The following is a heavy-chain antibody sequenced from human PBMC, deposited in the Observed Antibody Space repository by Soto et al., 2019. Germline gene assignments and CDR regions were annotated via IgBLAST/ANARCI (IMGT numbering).Heavy chain of an antibody. J-gene: IGHJ4*02. Sequence: SVKVSCKTSGGTFSSYAISWVRQAPGQGLEWMGGIIPIFGTANYAQKFQGRVTITADESTSTAYVELSSLRSEDTAVYYCAREGVVPAATSYYYGSGSPLDYWGQGTLVTVSS. CDR3: AREGVVPAATSYYYGSGSPLDY. V-gene: IGHV1-69*13. D-gene: IGHD3-10*01. CDR2: IIPIFGTA. CDR1: GGTFSSYA.